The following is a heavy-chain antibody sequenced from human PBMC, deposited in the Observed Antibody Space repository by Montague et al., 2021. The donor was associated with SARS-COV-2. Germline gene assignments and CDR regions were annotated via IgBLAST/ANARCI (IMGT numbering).Heavy chain of an antibody. CDR1: GFTFSNYW. Sequence: SLRLSCAASGFTFSNYWMSWVRQAPGKGLEWVANIKEDGGQKYYXDSXKGRFTISRDNAKNSLYLQMNSLRAEDTAVYYCARDPNCGSTSCYYHYWGQGTLVTVSS. D-gene: IGHD2-2*01. V-gene: IGHV3-7*01. CDR3: ARDPNCGSTSCYYHY. J-gene: IGHJ4*02. CDR2: IKEDGGQK.